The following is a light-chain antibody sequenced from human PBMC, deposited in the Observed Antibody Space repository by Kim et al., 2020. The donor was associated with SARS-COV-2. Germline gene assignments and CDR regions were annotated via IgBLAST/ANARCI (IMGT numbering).Light chain of an antibody. Sequence: LGQTVRITCQGDRRRSYYASWYQQKPGQAPVLVIYGKNNRPSGIPDRFSGSSSGNTASLTITGAQAEDEADYYCNSRDSSGNHLVFGGGTQLTVL. CDR3: NSRDSSGNHLV. CDR2: GKN. CDR1: RRRSYY. V-gene: IGLV3-19*01. J-gene: IGLJ2*01.